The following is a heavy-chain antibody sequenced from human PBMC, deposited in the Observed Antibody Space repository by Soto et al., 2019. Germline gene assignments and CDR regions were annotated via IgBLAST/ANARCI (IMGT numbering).Heavy chain of an antibody. J-gene: IGHJ4*02. CDR2: IYYNGNT. D-gene: IGHD3-16*01. CDR1: GGSISSGGY. CDR3: AREGGESSDGLYYFDS. V-gene: IGHV4-31*03. Sequence: SETLSLTCTVAGGSISSGGYWSWIRQHPGKGLEWIGHIYYNGNTNYHPSLKSRVTMSVDTSKNQFSLKLSSVTAADTAVYFCAREGGESSDGLYYFDSWGQGSLVTVSS.